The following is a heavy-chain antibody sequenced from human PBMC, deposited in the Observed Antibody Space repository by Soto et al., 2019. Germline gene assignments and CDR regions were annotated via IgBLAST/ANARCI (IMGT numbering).Heavy chain of an antibody. V-gene: IGHV5-51*01. CDR1: GYAFSNFW. J-gene: IGHJ4*02. Sequence: PGESLKISCQSSGYAFSNFWIGWVRQLSGKGLEWMGIIYPGDHETRYSPSFHGKVTISADRSINTAYLQWNSLEASDTAFYFCARGAYDFWTTYYTDFDFWGQGTVVTVSS. CDR3: ARGAYDFWTTYYTDFDF. CDR2: IYPGDHET. D-gene: IGHD3-3*01.